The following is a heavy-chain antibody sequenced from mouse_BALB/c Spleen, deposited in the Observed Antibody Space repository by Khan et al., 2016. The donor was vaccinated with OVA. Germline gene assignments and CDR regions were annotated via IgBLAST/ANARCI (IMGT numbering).Heavy chain of an antibody. J-gene: IGHJ2*01. CDR1: GYSFTGYF. D-gene: IGHD1-1*01. V-gene: IGHV1-20*02. CDR3: TRSYRSDFDY. Sequence: EVQLQESGPELVRPGASVKISCKASGYSFTGYFMNWVMQSHGKSLEWIGRINPHIGETFYNQRFKDKATLTVNESSSTAYMELRSLASEDSAVYYCTRSYRSDFDYWGQGTTLTVSS. CDR2: INPHIGET.